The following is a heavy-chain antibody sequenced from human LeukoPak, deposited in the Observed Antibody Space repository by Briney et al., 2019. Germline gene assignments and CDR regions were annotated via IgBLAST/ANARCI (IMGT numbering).Heavy chain of an antibody. Sequence: SETLSLTCTVSGGSISSGGYYWNWIRQHPGKGLEWIGYICYSGSTHHNPSLKSRVTISVDTSKNQFSLKLTSVTAADTAVYYCARGGLGTSYWYYAFDIWGQGTMVTVSS. V-gene: IGHV4-31*03. CDR3: ARGGLGTSYWYYAFDI. J-gene: IGHJ3*02. CDR2: ICYSGST. D-gene: IGHD2-2*01. CDR1: GGSISSGGYY.